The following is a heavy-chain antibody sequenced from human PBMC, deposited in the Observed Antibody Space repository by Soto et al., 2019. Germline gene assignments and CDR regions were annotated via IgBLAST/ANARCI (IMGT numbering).Heavy chain of an antibody. Sequence: GGSLRLSCAASGFTFSSYAMSWVRQAPGKGLEWVSAISGSGGSTYYADSVKGRFTISRDNSKNTLYLQMNSLRAEETGVYYGAKDSLIAVGVSGGYCSGGSCYCDYWGQGTLVTVSS. J-gene: IGHJ4*02. CDR3: AKDSLIAVGVSGGYCSGGSCYCDY. V-gene: IGHV3-23*01. CDR1: GFTFSSYA. D-gene: IGHD2-15*01. CDR2: ISGSGGST.